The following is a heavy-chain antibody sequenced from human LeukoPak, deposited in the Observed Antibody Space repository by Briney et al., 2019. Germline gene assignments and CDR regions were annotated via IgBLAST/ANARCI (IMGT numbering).Heavy chain of an antibody. Sequence: GESLKISCQGSGYNFATYWTAWVRQMPRKGLEWMGVIYPDDSDTTYNPSFQGQVTISADRSIRTAYLQWSSLKASDTAMYYCARQGQQLTFDYWGQGTLVTVSS. J-gene: IGHJ4*02. CDR2: IYPDDSDT. CDR3: ARQGQQLTFDY. V-gene: IGHV5-51*01. D-gene: IGHD6-13*01. CDR1: GYNFATYW.